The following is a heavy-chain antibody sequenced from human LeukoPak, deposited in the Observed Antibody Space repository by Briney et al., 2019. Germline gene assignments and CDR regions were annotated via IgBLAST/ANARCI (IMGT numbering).Heavy chain of an antibody. CDR2: ISSSSSTI. Sequence: GGSLRLSCAASGFTFSSYSMNWVRQAPGKGLEWVSYISSSSSTIYYADSVKGRFTISRDNAKNSLYLQMNSLRAEDTAVYYCARRGAQDAFDIWGQGTMVTVSS. D-gene: IGHD3-10*01. V-gene: IGHV3-48*01. J-gene: IGHJ3*02. CDR3: ARRGAQDAFDI. CDR1: GFTFSSYS.